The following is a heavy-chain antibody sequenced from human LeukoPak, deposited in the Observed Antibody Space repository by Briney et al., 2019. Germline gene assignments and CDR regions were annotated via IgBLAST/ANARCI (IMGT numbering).Heavy chain of an antibody. Sequence: GGSLRLSCEASGFTFSSYAMSWVRQAPGKGLEWVSAISGSGGSTYYADSVKGRFTISRDNSKNTLYLQMNSLRAEDTAVYYCAKQGPARIPIVVVTAMAHWGQGTLVTVSS. D-gene: IGHD2-21*02. CDR2: ISGSGGST. J-gene: IGHJ4*02. CDR3: AKQGPARIPIVVVTAMAH. CDR1: GFTFSSYA. V-gene: IGHV3-23*01.